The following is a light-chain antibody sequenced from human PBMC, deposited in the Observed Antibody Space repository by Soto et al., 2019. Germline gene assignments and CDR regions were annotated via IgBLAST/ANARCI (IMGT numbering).Light chain of an antibody. Sequence: DIQMSQSPSSLSASVGDRVTITCRAAESIRRHLNWYQQKPGRAPDIIIYAASTLQNGVPSRFTGSGSGTEFTLTITGLQLEDFATYYCQQDYSTLATFGQGTRLENK. CDR3: QQDYSTLAT. CDR2: AAS. J-gene: IGKJ5*01. V-gene: IGKV1-39*01. CDR1: ESIRRH.